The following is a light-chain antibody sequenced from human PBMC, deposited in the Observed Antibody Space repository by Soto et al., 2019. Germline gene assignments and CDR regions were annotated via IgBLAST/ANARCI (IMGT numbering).Light chain of an antibody. CDR2: AVN. J-gene: IGLJ3*02. Sequence: QSALTQPASVSGSPGQSITISCTGTSSDVGGYKYVSWYQHHPGQAPKLMIHAVNSRPSGVSTRFSGSKSGNTASLTISGRQPEDEADYYCSSYTSSSTWVFGGGTKVTVL. CDR1: SSDVGGYKY. CDR3: SSYTSSSTWV. V-gene: IGLV2-14*01.